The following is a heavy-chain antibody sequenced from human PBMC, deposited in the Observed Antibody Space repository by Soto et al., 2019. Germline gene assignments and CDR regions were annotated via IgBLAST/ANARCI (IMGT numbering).Heavy chain of an antibody. D-gene: IGHD6-19*01. CDR3: AKGYEVSPPVASAWYSNYFYGVDV. J-gene: IGHJ6*02. CDR1: GIGCSKYG. Sequence: GGALRLSCGGSGIGCSKYGMQWVGQAPGDGLNTPPLPSYDGSEKWYAESVKGRFTISRDNSKKKLYLQMNRLRGEDTAVYFCAKGYEVSPPVASAWYSNYFYGVDVWGRGTTVTVSS. CDR2: PSYDGSEK. V-gene: IGHV3-30*18.